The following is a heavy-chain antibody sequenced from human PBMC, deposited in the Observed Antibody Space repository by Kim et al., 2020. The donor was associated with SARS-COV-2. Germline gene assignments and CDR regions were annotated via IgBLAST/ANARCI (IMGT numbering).Heavy chain of an antibody. V-gene: IGHV3-23*01. CDR3: AKARTGTLSTAYFQH. Sequence: GGSLRLSCAASGFTFSSYAMSWVRQAPGKGLEWVSAISGSGGSTYYADSVKGRFTISRDNSKNTLYLQMNSLRAEDTAVYYCAKARTGTLSTAYFQHWGQGTLVTVSS. CDR2: ISGSGGST. J-gene: IGHJ1*01. D-gene: IGHD1-1*01. CDR1: GFTFSSYA.